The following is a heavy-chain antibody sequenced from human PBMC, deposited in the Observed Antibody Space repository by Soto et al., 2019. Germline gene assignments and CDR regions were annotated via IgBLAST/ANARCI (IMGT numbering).Heavy chain of an antibody. V-gene: IGHV4-31*03. Sequence: PSETLSLTCTVSGGSSSSGDYYWTWIRQHPGKGLEWIGYIYYSGSTYQNPSLKSRVTISVDTSKNKFSLKLSSVTAADTAVYYCARATYSSSWTWGQGTLVTVSS. J-gene: IGHJ5*02. CDR2: IYYSGST. D-gene: IGHD6-13*01. CDR3: ARATYSSSWT. CDR1: GGSSSSGDYY.